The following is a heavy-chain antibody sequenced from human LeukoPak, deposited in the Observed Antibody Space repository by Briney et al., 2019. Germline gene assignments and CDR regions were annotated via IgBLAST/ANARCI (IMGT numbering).Heavy chain of an antibody. CDR2: IKQDESEK. Sequence: GSLRLSCAASGFTFSSYWMSWVRQAPGKGLEWVANIKQDESEKYYVDSVKGRFSITRDNAKNSMYLQINSLRAEDTAVYHCARGNDYGDHVGIYFDYWGQGTLVTVSS. CDR3: ARGNDYGDHVGIYFDY. CDR1: GFTFSSYW. D-gene: IGHD4-17*01. V-gene: IGHV3-7*03. J-gene: IGHJ4*02.